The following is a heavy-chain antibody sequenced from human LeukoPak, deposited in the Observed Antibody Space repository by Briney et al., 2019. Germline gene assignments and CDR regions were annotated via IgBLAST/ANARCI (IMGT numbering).Heavy chain of an antibody. CDR1: GGSFSGYY. Sequence: PSETLSLTCADYGGSFSGYYWSWIRQPPGKGLEWIGEINQSGSTNYNPSLKSRVTISVDTSKNQFSLKLSSVTAADTAVYYCASAGRYYDSSGAAFDIWGQGTMVTVSS. D-gene: IGHD3-22*01. V-gene: IGHV4-34*01. CDR2: INQSGST. CDR3: ASAGRYYDSSGAAFDI. J-gene: IGHJ3*02.